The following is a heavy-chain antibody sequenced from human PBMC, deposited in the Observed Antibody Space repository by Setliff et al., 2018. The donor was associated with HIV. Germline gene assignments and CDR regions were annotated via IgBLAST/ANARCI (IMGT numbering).Heavy chain of an antibody. V-gene: IGHV4-4*07. CDR3: ARAAAGNTGPFDL. J-gene: IGHJ4*02. CDR2: VSSRGDT. CDR1: DSGTYY. Sequence: PSETLSLTCTVSDSGTYYWSWIRQPAGKGLEWIGRVSSRGDTNYNPSLKSRVTMSVDTSKNQFSLKLTPVTASDTAVYYSARAAAGNTGPFDLWGQGSPVTVSS. D-gene: IGHD4-17*01.